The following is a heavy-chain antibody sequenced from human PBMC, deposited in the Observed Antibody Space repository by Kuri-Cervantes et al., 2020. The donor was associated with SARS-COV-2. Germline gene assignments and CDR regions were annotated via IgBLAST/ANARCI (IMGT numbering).Heavy chain of an antibody. CDR2: ISSDGTKK. V-gene: IGHV3-74*01. CDR3: TPLLAPLDY. J-gene: IGHJ4*02. D-gene: IGHD2-15*01. CDR1: GFTFSSYA. Sequence: GGSLRLSCAASGFTFSSYAMSWVRQAPGKGMVWVSEISSDGTKKNYVDSVRGRFTISRDNAKSTLFLQMNSLRAEDTAVYFCTPLLAPLDYWGQGTLVTVSS.